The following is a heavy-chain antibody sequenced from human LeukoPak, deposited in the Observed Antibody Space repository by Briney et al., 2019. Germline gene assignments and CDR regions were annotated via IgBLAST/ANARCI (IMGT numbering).Heavy chain of an antibody. J-gene: IGHJ3*02. CDR2: IDPNNGDT. D-gene: IGHD2-8*01. CDR3: ARRSRNGLDAFDI. CDR1: AYTFTGYY. V-gene: IGHV1-2*02. Sequence: EASVKVSCKASAYTFTGYYLHWVRQAPGQGPEWVGWIDPNNGDTGYAQEFQGRVTMTRVRSISTAYMELSRLTSDDTAVYYCARRSRNGLDAFDIWGQGTMVTVSS.